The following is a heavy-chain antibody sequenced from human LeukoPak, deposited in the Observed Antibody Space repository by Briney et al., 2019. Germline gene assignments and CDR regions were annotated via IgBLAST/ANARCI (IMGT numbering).Heavy chain of an antibody. D-gene: IGHD1-26*01. J-gene: IGHJ4*02. CDR1: GGSIGNNNYY. Sequence: PSETLSLTCTVSGGSIGNNNYYWGWIRQPPGKGLEWIGNIYNSGNTYYNPSLKSRVTVSVDRSRNQFSLKLSSVTAADTAVYYCARRISGSYHHYFDYGGQGTLVTVSS. CDR2: IYNSGNT. CDR3: ARRISGSYHHYFDY. V-gene: IGHV4-39*01.